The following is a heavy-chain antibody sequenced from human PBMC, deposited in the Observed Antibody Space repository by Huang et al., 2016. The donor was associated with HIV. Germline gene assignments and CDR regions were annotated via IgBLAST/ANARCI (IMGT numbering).Heavy chain of an antibody. CDR2: SRNKVRSYTT. CDR1: GFTFSDHY. D-gene: IGHD6-19*01. J-gene: IGHJ6*02. V-gene: IGHV3-72*01. Sequence: EVQLVESGGGLVQPGGSLRLSCAASGFTFSDHYMDWVRQAPGEGLEGVGRSRNKVRSYTTEYAASVKGRCTISRDDSETSLYLQMNSLRTEDSAVYYCTGALASDTGMDVWGQGTTVTVSS. CDR3: TGALASDTGMDV.